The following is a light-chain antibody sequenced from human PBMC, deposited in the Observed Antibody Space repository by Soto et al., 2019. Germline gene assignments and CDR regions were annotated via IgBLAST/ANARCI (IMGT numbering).Light chain of an antibody. V-gene: IGKV1-27*01. J-gene: IGKJ4*01. CDR2: AAS. CDR1: EGFSNY. CDR3: QKYNNGGPLT. Sequence: DIQMTQSPSSLSASIGDRVTITCRASEGFSNYLAWFQQKPGKAPTLLIDAASTLQSAVPSRFSGSGAGTDFTLTINNLQPDDVATYYCQKYNNGGPLTFGGGTKVEIK.